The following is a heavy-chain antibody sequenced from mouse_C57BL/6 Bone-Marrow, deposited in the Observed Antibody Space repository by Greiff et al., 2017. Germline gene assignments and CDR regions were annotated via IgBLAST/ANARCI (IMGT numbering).Heavy chain of an antibody. J-gene: IGHJ2*01. CDR1: GYTFTDYY. V-gene: IGHV1-26*01. CDR3: ARWDY. Sequence: EVQLQQSGPELVKPGASVKISCKASGYTFTDYYMNWVKQSHGKSLEWIGDINPNNGGTSYNQKFKGKATLTVDKSSSTAYMQLSSLTSEDSAVYYCARWDYWGQGTTLTVSS. CDR2: INPNNGGT.